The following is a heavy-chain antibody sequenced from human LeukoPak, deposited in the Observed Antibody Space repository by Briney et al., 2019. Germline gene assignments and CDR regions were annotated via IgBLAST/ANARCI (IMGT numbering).Heavy chain of an antibody. Sequence: SETLSLTCAVYGGSFSGYYWSWIRQPPGKGLEWIGEINHSGSTNYNPSLKSRVTISVDTSKNQFSLKLSSVTAADTAVYYCARLVESSSWYEVPYYFDYWGQGTLVTVSS. CDR3: ARLVESSSWYEVPYYFDY. V-gene: IGHV4-34*01. J-gene: IGHJ4*02. CDR2: INHSGST. D-gene: IGHD6-13*01. CDR1: GGSFSGYY.